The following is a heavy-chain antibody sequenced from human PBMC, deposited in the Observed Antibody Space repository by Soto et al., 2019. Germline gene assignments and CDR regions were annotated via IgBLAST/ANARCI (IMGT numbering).Heavy chain of an antibody. Sequence: SETLSLTCTVSGGSISSGDYYWSWIRQPPGKGLEWIGYIYYSGSTYYNPSLKSRVTISVDTSKNQFSLKVTSVTAADTAVYYCARHWDYDRTGADWFDPWGHGTLVTVSS. CDR2: IYYSGST. J-gene: IGHJ5*02. V-gene: IGHV4-30-4*01. D-gene: IGHD3-22*01. CDR1: GGSISSGDYY. CDR3: ARHWDYDRTGADWFDP.